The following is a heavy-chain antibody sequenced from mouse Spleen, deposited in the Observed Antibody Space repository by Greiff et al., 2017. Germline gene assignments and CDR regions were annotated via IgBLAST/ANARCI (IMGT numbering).Heavy chain of an antibody. V-gene: IGHV1-76*01. CDR2: IYPGSGNT. D-gene: IGHD3-2*02. J-gene: IGHJ2*01. Sequence: QVQLQQPGSELVRPGASVKLSCKASGYTFTSYWMHWVKQRPGQGLEWIGNIYPGSGNTYYNEKFKGKATLTAEKSSSTAYMQLSSLTSEDSAVYFCARSGPRYYFDYWGQGTTLTVSS. CDR3: ARSGPRYYFDY. CDR1: GYTFTSYW.